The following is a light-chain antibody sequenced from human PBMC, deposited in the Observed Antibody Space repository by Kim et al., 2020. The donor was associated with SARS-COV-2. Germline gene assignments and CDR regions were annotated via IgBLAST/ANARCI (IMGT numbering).Light chain of an antibody. V-gene: IGLV2-14*01. Sequence: QSVVTQPASVSGSPGQSITISCTGTSSDIGGDLGGYDDLSWYQQYPGKAPKLLLHAIYKRPSGVSDRFSGSRSGITASLTISGLQAEDEAAYYCCAYTSSSTYVFGTGTKVTVL. CDR1: SSDIGGDLGGYDD. CDR2: AIY. CDR3: CAYTSSSTYV. J-gene: IGLJ1*01.